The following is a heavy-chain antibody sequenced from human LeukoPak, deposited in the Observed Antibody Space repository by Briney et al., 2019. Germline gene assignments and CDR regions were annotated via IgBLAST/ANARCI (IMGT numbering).Heavy chain of an antibody. V-gene: IGHV1-46*01. CDR1: GYTFTSYY. Sequence: AASVKVSCKASGYTFTSYYIHWVRQAPGQGLEWMGIIYPGGGSTSYAQKFQGRVTMTRDMSTSTVYMELSSLRSEGTAVYYCARDNDFDYWGQGTLVTVSS. CDR3: ARDNDFDY. D-gene: IGHD2-8*01. J-gene: IGHJ4*02. CDR2: IYPGGGST.